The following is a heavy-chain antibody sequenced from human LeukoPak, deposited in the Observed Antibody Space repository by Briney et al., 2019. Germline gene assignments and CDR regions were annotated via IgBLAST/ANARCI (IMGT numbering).Heavy chain of an antibody. Sequence: SETLSLTCTVSGGSISSGGYYWSWIRQHPGKGLEWIGYIYYSGSTYYNPSLKSRVTISVDTSKNQFSLKLSSVTAADTAVYYCARGVGDYGWYFDLWGRGTLVTVSS. J-gene: IGHJ2*01. CDR2: IYYSGST. D-gene: IGHD4-17*01. V-gene: IGHV4-31*03. CDR3: ARGVGDYGWYFDL. CDR1: GGSISSGGYY.